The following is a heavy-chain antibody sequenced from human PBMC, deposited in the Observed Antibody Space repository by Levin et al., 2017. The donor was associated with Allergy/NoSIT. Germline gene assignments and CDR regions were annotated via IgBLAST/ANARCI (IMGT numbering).Heavy chain of an antibody. J-gene: IGHJ4*02. Sequence: TGGSLRLSCAASGFTFSSYSMGWVRQAPGKGLEWVSSISSSSSYIYYADSVKGRFTISRDNAKNSLYLQMDSLRAEDTAVYYCVRDLGAVAGSAEFDYWGQGTLVTVSS. CDR3: VRDLGAVAGSAEFDY. D-gene: IGHD6-19*01. CDR1: GFTFSSYS. V-gene: IGHV3-21*01. CDR2: ISSSSSYI.